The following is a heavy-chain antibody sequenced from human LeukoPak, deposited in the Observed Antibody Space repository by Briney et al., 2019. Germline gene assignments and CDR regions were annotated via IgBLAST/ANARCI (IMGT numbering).Heavy chain of an antibody. V-gene: IGHV4-59*11. Sequence: SETLSLTCTVSGGSISSHYWSWIRQPPGKGLEWIGYIYYSGSTNYNPSLKSRVTISVDTSKNQFSLKLRSVTAADTAVYYCARDGSGSDAFDIWGQGTMVTVSS. CDR3: ARDGSGSDAFDI. J-gene: IGHJ3*02. D-gene: IGHD3-10*01. CDR2: IYYSGST. CDR1: GGSISSHY.